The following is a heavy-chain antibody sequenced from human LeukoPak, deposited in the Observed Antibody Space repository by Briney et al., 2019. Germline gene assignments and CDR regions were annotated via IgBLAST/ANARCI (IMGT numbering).Heavy chain of an antibody. J-gene: IGHJ6*03. CDR1: GYTFTGYY. CDR3: ARVSGYSGSYWNYYYYMDV. Sequence: ASVKVSCKASGYTFTGYYMHWVRQAPGQGLEWMGWINPNSGNTGYAQKFQGRVTMTRNTSISTAYMELSSLRSEDTAVYYCARVSGYSGSYWNYYYYMDVWGKGTTVTISS. D-gene: IGHD1-26*01. V-gene: IGHV1-8*02. CDR2: INPNSGNT.